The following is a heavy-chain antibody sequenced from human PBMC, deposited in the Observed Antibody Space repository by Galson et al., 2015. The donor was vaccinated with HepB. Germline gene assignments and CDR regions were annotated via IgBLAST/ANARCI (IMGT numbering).Heavy chain of an antibody. J-gene: IGHJ4*02. V-gene: IGHV1-46*03. Sequence: SVKVSCKASGYTFTSYYMHWVRQAPGQGLEWMGIINPSGGSTSYAQKFQGRVTMTRDTSTSTVYMELSSLRSEDTAVYYCARAANILTGYYPTFDYWGQGTLVTVSS. CDR3: ARAANILTGYYPTFDY. CDR2: INPSGGST. D-gene: IGHD3-9*01. CDR1: GYTFTSYY.